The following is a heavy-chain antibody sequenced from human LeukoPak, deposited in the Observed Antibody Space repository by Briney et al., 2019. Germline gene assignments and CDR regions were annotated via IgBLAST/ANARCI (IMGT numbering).Heavy chain of an antibody. Sequence: PGGSLRLSRAASGFTFSSYGMHWVRQAPGKGLEWVAVIWYDGSNKYYADSVKGRFTISRDNSKNTLYLQMNSLRAEDTAVYYCAKDRGEMDTEGFDYWGQGTLVTVSS. D-gene: IGHD3-10*01. CDR2: IWYDGSNK. J-gene: IGHJ4*02. CDR3: AKDRGEMDTEGFDY. CDR1: GFTFSSYG. V-gene: IGHV3-33*06.